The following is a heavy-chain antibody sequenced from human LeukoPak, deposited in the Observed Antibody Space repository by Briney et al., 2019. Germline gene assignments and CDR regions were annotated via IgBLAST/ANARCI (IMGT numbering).Heavy chain of an antibody. CDR3: AKDSSFGMDLDY. J-gene: IGHJ4*02. Sequence: PGGSLRHSCAASGFTFDDYAMHWVRQAPGKGLEWVSLISGDGGSTYYADSVKGRFTISRDNSKNSLYLQMNSLRTEDTALYYCAKDSSFGMDLDYLGQGNLVTVSS. V-gene: IGHV3-43*02. CDR1: GFTFDDYA. CDR2: ISGDGGST. D-gene: IGHD3-3*01.